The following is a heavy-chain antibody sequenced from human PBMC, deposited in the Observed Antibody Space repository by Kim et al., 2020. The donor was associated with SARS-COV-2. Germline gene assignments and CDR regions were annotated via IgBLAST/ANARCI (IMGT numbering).Heavy chain of an antibody. J-gene: IGHJ2*01. D-gene: IGHD5-12*01. V-gene: IGHV3-30*18. CDR2: ISYDKKQT. CDR3: AKDRGSDWYFDL. CDR1: KFTFRDYG. Sequence: GGPLRLSCAASKFTFRDYGMHWVRQPPGKGLEWVAVISYDKKQTFYSDSVKGRFTISRDNPRSTLFLQMNSLRPDDTAIYYCAKDRGSDWYFDLWGRGSLVIVSS.